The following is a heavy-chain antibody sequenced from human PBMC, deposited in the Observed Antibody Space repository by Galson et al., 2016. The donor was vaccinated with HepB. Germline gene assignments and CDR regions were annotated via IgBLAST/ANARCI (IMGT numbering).Heavy chain of an antibody. V-gene: IGHV3-74*01. CDR3: ARRAMYSRSSTYYYGMDV. CDR1: GFTFSSYW. Sequence: SLRLSCAASGFTFSSYWMHWVRQVPGKGLVWVSRLNGDGGDTSYADSVKGRFTISRDNAKTTLYLQMNSLRAEDTAVYYCARRAMYSRSSTYYYGMDVWGQGTTVTVSS. J-gene: IGHJ6*02. CDR2: LNGDGGDT. D-gene: IGHD6-13*01.